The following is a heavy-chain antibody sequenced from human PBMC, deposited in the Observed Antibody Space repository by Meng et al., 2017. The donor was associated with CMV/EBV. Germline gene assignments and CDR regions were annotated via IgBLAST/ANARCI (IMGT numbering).Heavy chain of an antibody. V-gene: IGHV1-2*02. CDR1: GYTFTGYY. Sequence: ASVKVSCKASGYTFTGYYMHWVRQVPGQGLEWMGWINPNSGGTNYAQKFQGRVTMTRDTSISTAYMELSRLRSDDTAVYYCAREDIVVVPAATYNWFDPWGQGTLVTVSS. CDR3: AREDIVVVPAATYNWFDP. J-gene: IGHJ5*02. D-gene: IGHD2-2*01. CDR2: INPNSGGT.